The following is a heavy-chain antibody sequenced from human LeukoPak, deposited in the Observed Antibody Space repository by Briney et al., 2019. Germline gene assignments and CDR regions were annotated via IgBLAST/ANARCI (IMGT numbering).Heavy chain of an antibody. CDR3: SSRLFD. D-gene: IGHD6-25*01. J-gene: IGHJ4*02. V-gene: IGHV3-74*01. CDR2: IKSDGSST. CDR1: GFTFSTYW. Sequence: PGGSLRLSCAASGFTFSTYWMHWVRQAPGKGLVWVSCIKSDGSSTIYADSVKGRFTISRDNAKSTLYLRMNSLRAEDTAVYYCSSRLFDWGQGTLVTVSS.